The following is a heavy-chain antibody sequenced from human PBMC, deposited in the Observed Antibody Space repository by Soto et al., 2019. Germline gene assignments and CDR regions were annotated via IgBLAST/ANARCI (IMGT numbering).Heavy chain of an antibody. CDR1: GYTFTTYY. Sequence: ASVKVSCKASGYTFTTYYMHWVRQAPGQGLEWMGIINPSGGSTSYAQKFQGRVTMTRDTSTSTVYMELSSLRSEDTAVYYCARAIPLNWFDPWGQGTLVTVSS. CDR2: INPSGGST. CDR3: ARAIPLNWFDP. V-gene: IGHV1-46*01. D-gene: IGHD2-2*01. J-gene: IGHJ5*02.